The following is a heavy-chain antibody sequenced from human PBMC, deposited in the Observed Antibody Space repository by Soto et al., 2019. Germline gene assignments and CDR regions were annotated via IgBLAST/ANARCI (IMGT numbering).Heavy chain of an antibody. CDR2: MSYDGSTK. J-gene: IGHJ4*02. Sequence: QAQMVESGGGVVQPGRSLRLSCAASGFPFSSYAMHWVRRAPGKGLEWMAVMSYDGSTKNYEDSVKSRFTISRDNSKNKLDVQKNSRRPEGTALYYCARDGGAYWGQGTLVIVSS. D-gene: IGHD3-16*01. CDR3: ARDGGAY. CDR1: GFPFSSYA. V-gene: IGHV3-30-3*01.